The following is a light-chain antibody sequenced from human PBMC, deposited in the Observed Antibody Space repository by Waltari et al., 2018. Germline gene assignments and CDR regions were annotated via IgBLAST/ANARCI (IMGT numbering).Light chain of an antibody. J-gene: IGLJ3*02. Sequence: QTVMTQEPSLLVSPGGTVTPTCSLHPGPVFSTSYPTWYQQTPGPPPRTLVYKGISRSSGVPDRFSGSILGNTAALTITGAQADDESDYYCSMYMGSGVWVFGGGTKLTVL. V-gene: IGLV8-61*01. CDR2: KGI. CDR3: SMYMGSGVWV. CDR1: PGPVFSTSY.